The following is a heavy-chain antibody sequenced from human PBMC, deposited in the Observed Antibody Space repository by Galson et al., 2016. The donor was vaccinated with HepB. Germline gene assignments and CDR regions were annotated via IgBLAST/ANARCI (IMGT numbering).Heavy chain of an antibody. D-gene: IGHD6-13*01. J-gene: IGHJ4*02. Sequence: SLRLSCAASGFTVGNNFMSWVRQAPGKGLELVSAISGSGVSTYYIDSVKGRFTVSRANSKDTLYLQMNSLRAEDTAIYYCAKVTDSGWYGALDYWGQGALVTVSS. V-gene: IGHV3-23*01. CDR3: AKVTDSGWYGALDY. CDR2: ISGSGVST. CDR1: GFTVGNNF.